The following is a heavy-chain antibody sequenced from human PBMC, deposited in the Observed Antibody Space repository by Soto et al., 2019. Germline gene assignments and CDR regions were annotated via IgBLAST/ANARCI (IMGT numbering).Heavy chain of an antibody. CDR3: ARGHRSSCKIFAS. CDR1: GFTFSNAW. V-gene: IGHV3-15*01. Sequence: EVQLVESGGGLVKPGGSVRLSCAASGFTFSNAWMSWVRQAPGKGLEWVGRIKSKSAGGTTEYDAPVKDRFTMSRDDSKNTVYLQMNSLKIGDTAVYYCARGHRSSCKIFASWGQGTGVTVSS. J-gene: IGHJ4*02. D-gene: IGHD2-2*01. CDR2: IKSKSAGGTT.